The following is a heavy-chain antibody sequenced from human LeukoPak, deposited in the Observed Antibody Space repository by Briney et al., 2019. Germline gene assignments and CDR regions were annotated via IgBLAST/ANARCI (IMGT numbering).Heavy chain of an antibody. D-gene: IGHD3-10*01. J-gene: IGHJ6*04. Sequence: ASVKVFCRASGYTFTNYSIHWVRRPPGQRLVWRGWINSANSNTKYSEQFQGRVTITRDTSASTAYMEMSSLKSEDTAVYYCARAHEPLWFGDLRVYAMDVWGKGTTVTVSS. V-gene: IGHV1-3*01. CDR2: INSANSNT. CDR1: GYTFTNYS. CDR3: ARAHEPLWFGDLRVYAMDV.